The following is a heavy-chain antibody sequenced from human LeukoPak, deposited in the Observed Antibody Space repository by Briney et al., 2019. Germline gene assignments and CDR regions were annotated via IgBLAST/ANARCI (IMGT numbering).Heavy chain of an antibody. J-gene: IGHJ3*02. D-gene: IGHD2-21*02. CDR3: AKAGHIVVVTAILDAFDI. V-gene: IGHV3-23*01. CDR1: GFTFDDYG. Sequence: GGSLRLSCAASGFTFDDYGMSWVRQAPGKGLEWVSAISGSGGSTYYADSVKGRFTISRDNSKNTLYLQMNSLRAEDTAVYYCAKAGHIVVVTAILDAFDIWGQGTMVTVSS. CDR2: ISGSGGST.